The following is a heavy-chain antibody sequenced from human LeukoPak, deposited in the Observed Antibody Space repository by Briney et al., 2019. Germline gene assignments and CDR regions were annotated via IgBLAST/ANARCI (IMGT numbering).Heavy chain of an antibody. Sequence: SETLSLTCTVSGGSISSYYWSWIRQPPGKGLEWIGCIYYSGSTNYNPSLKTRVTISVDPSKNKLSMKLSSVAAADTAVYYCARHIRVEPYFDYWGQGTLVTVSS. D-gene: IGHD1-1*01. V-gene: IGHV4-59*08. J-gene: IGHJ4*02. CDR3: ARHIRVEPYFDY. CDR2: IYYSGST. CDR1: GGSISSYY.